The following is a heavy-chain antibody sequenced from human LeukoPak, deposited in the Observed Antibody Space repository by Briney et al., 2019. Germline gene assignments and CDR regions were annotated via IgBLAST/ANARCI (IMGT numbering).Heavy chain of an antibody. Sequence: PSETLSLTCTASGGSISSFYWSWIRQPPGKGLVWISHICYSGSTNCNPSLKSRVRISVDTSTTQFYLKLSSVTTADTAVYYCASSPLSSGYYSLGAFDIWGQGTMVTVSS. CDR1: GGSISSFY. CDR3: ASSPLSSGYYSLGAFDI. D-gene: IGHD3-22*01. J-gene: IGHJ3*02. CDR2: ICYSGST. V-gene: IGHV4-59*01.